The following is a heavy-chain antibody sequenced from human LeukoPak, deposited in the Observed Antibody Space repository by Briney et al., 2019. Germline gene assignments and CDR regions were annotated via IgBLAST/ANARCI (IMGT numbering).Heavy chain of an antibody. V-gene: IGHV1-2*02. CDR1: GYTFTGYY. J-gene: IGHJ4*02. CDR3: ARRPYYDSSGSIKGSYFDY. D-gene: IGHD3-22*01. Sequence: ASVKVSCKASGYTFTGYYMHWVRQAPGQGLEWMGWINPNSGGTNYAQKFQGRVTMTRDTSISTAYMELSRLRSDDTAVYYCARRPYYDSSGSIKGSYFDYWGQGTLVTVSS. CDR2: INPNSGGT.